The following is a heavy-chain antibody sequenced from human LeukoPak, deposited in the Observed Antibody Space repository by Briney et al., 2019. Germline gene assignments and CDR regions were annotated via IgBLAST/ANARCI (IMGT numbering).Heavy chain of an antibody. V-gene: IGHV3-66*02. D-gene: IGHD2-2*01. CDR1: GFTVSSNY. Sequence: GGSLRLSXAASGFTVSSNYMSWVRQAPGKGMEWVSVIYSGGSTYYADSVKGRFTISRDNSKNTLYLQMNSLRAEDTAVYYCAREYCSSTSCSVDYWGQGTLVTVSS. J-gene: IGHJ4*02. CDR2: IYSGGST. CDR3: AREYCSSTSCSVDY.